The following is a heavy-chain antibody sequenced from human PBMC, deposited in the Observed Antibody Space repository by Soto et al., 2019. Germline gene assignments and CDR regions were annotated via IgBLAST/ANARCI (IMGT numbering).Heavy chain of an antibody. V-gene: IGHV1-69*05. Sequence: QVQLVQSGAEVKKPGSSVKVSCKASGGTFSSYAISWVRQAPGQGLEWMGGIIPIFGTANYAQKFQGRVTITSDESTSTAYMGLSSLRSEDTSLYYCARGGYCISTSCYLSVLDWFDPWGQGTLVTVSS. J-gene: IGHJ5*02. D-gene: IGHD2-2*01. CDR2: IIPIFGTA. CDR3: ARGGYCISTSCYLSVLDWFDP. CDR1: GGTFSSYA.